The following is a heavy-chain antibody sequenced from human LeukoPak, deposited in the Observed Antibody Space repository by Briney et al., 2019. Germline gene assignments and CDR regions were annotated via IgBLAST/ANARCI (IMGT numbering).Heavy chain of an antibody. CDR2: ISSSSSYI. CDR3: ARDSSSSWYYYYYMDV. V-gene: IGHV3-21*01. J-gene: IGHJ6*03. D-gene: IGHD6-13*01. CDR1: XSXXS. Sequence: XSXXSMNWVRQAPGKGLEWVSSISSSSSYIYYADSVKGRFTISRDNAKNSLYLQMNSLRAEDTAVYYCARDSSSSWYYYYYMDVWGKGTTVTVSS.